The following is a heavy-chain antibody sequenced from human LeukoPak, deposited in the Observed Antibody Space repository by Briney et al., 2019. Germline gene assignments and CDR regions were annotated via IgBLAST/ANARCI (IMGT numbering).Heavy chain of an antibody. CDR2: VNSHDGNT. Sequence: ASVKVSCKASGYTVASYGISWVRQAPGQGLEWMGWVNSHDGNTHYEQNVQGRVTMATDTSTSTVYMELRSLRSDDTAVYYCARDRGYYPDAFDIWGQGTMVTVSS. D-gene: IGHD3-10*01. J-gene: IGHJ3*02. V-gene: IGHV1-18*01. CDR3: ARDRGYYPDAFDI. CDR1: GYTVASYG.